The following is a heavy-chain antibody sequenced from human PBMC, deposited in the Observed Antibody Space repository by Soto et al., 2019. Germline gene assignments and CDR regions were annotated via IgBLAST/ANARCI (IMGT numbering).Heavy chain of an antibody. CDR2: ISGSGGTT. CDR3: AKSNITGADPWYFDL. V-gene: IGHV3-23*01. D-gene: IGHD6-13*01. CDR1: GVTFSSYA. J-gene: IGHJ2*01. Sequence: GGSLRLSCAASGVTFSSYAMSWVRQAPGKGLEWVSVISGSGGTTYYAGSVKGRFTISRDNSENTLYLQMNSLRAEDTAVYYCAKSNITGADPWYFDLWGRGTLVTVSS.